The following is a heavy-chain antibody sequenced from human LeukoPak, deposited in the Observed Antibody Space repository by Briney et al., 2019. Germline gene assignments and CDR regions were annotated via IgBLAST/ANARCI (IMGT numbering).Heavy chain of an antibody. CDR3: ARDSAPRDYGMDV. CDR1: GGSISSYY. J-gene: IGHJ6*02. CDR2: IYYSGST. V-gene: IGHV4-59*01. Sequence: SETLSLTCTVSGGSISSYYWSWIRQPPGKGLEWIGYIYYSGSTNYNPSLKSRVTISVDTSKNQFSLKLSSVTAADTAVYYCARDSAPRDYGMDVWGQGTTVTVSS.